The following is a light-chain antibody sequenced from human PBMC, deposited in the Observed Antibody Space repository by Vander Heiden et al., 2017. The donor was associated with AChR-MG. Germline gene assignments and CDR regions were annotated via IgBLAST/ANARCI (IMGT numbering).Light chain of an antibody. CDR1: QRVSSN. J-gene: IGKJ1*01. Sequence: EIVMTQSPATLSPSLGERAPPSCRASQRVSSNLAWYQQKPGQAPRLLIYGACTRATGISARFSGSGSGTEFALTISSLQSEDFAVYYCQQYNNWHPTWTFGQGTQVEIK. CDR2: GAC. CDR3: QQYNNWHPTWT. V-gene: IGKV3-15*01.